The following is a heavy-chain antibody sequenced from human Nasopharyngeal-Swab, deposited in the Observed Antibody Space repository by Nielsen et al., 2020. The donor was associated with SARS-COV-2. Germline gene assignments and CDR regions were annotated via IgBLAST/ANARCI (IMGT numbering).Heavy chain of an antibody. Sequence: GESLKISCAASGFTFSSYSMNWVRQAPGKGLEWVSYISSSGYTIYYADSVKGRFTISRDNAKNSLFLQMNSLRAEDTAVYYCARARRGYSYGYMDDCWGQGTLVTVSS. CDR1: GFTFSSYS. D-gene: IGHD5-18*01. CDR3: ARARRGYSYGYMDDC. J-gene: IGHJ4*02. V-gene: IGHV3-48*04. CDR2: ISSSGYTI.